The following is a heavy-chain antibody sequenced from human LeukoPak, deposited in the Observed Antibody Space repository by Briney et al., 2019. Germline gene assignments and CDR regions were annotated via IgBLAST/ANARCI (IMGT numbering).Heavy chain of an antibody. CDR2: INPSGGST. V-gene: IGHV1-46*01. D-gene: IGHD1-26*01. CDR1: GYTFTSYY. CDR3: ARGWEWEPNDS. J-gene: IGHJ4*02. Sequence: ASVKVSCKASGYTFTSYYMSWVRQAPGQGLEWMGIINPSGGSTSYAQKFQGRVTMTRDMSTSPVYLERSSLRSEDTAVYYCARGWEWEPNDSWGQGTLVTVSS.